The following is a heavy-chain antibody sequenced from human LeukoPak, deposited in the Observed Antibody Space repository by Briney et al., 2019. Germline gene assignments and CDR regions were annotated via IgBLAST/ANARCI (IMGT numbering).Heavy chain of an antibody. CDR1: GVSVYISDW. V-gene: IGHV4-4*02. D-gene: IGHD5-12*01. J-gene: IGHJ4*02. Sequence: PSVTLSLTCAVSGVSVYISDWWTWVRQPPGKGLEWIGEIFHAGTTNYNPPLKGRVTILLDKSRNQFSLELSSVTAADTAMYYCAKWRAYTGYDFWGQGILVTVSS. CDR3: AKWRAYTGYDF. CDR2: IFHAGTT.